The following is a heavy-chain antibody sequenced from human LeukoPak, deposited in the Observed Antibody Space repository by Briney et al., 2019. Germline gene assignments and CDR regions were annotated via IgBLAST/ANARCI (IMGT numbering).Heavy chain of an antibody. D-gene: IGHD3-10*01. CDR1: GFTFSSSA. CDR3: ARDGYASGSFDF. V-gene: IGHV3-23*01. CDR2: ISDSGGRI. Sequence: GGSLRLSCAASGFTFSSSAMSWVRQAPGKGLEWVAGISDSGGRIYYPDSVKGRFTISRDNSKNTLYLQMNSLRAEDTAVYYCARDGYASGSFDFWGQGTLVAVSS. J-gene: IGHJ4*02.